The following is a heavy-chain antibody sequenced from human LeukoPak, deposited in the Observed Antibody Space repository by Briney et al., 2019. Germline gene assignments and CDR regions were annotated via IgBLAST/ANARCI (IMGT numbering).Heavy chain of an antibody. J-gene: IGHJ4*02. V-gene: IGHV4-59*08. D-gene: IGHD3-3*01. CDR1: GGSISSYY. Sequence: SETLSLTCTVSGGSISSYYWSWIRQPPGKGLEWIGYIYYSGSTNYNPSLKSRVTISVDTSKNQFSLKLSSVTAADTAVYYCARGRYYDFWSGYYVLAYYFDYWGQGTLVTVSS. CDR3: ARGRYYDFWSGYYVLAYYFDY. CDR2: IYYSGST.